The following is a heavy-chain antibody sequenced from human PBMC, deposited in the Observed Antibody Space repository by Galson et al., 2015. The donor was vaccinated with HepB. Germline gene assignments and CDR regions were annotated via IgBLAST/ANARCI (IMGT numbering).Heavy chain of an antibody. J-gene: IGHJ6*02. V-gene: IGHV3-21*01. Sequence: SLRLSCAASGFTFSVYSMNWVRQAPGKGLEWVSSISGSSSYIYYADSVKGRFTISRDNAKNSLFLQMNSLRAEDTAVYFCASDSGDNYGPFTFYAMDVWGQGTTVTVSS. CDR3: ASDSGDNYGPFTFYAMDV. CDR2: ISGSSSYI. CDR1: GFTFSVYS. D-gene: IGHD5-18*01.